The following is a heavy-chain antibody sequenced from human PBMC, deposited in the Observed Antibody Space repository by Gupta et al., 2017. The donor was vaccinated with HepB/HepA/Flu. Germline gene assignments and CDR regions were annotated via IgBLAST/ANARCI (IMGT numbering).Heavy chain of an antibody. CDR2: IRGGGDGA. V-gene: IGHV3-23*01. J-gene: IGHJ4*02. D-gene: IGHD2-15*01. CDR3: AKDPSVGPPHYVEF. CDR1: GFTFRNHA. Sequence: GGSLSLSCAASGFTFRNHAMTWVRQAPGKGLEWVSTIRGGGDGADYADSARGRFTFSRDNSRNTLYLQMNSLRPEDTAIYYCAKDPSVGPPHYVEFWGQGVLSPSLQ.